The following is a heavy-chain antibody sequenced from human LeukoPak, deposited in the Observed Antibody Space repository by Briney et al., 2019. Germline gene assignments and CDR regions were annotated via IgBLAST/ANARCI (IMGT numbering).Heavy chain of an antibody. CDR3: AREALFGVVDYFDY. Sequence: PGGSLRLSCAASGFTLSDYYMVWVRQAPGKGLEWVSLSSSSGSINYYADSVKGRFTVSRDNAKNSVYLQMNGLRPEDTAVYYCAREALFGVVDYFDYWGQGTLVSVSS. D-gene: IGHD3-3*01. V-gene: IGHV3-11*01. CDR1: GFTLSDYY. CDR2: SSSSGSIN. J-gene: IGHJ4*02.